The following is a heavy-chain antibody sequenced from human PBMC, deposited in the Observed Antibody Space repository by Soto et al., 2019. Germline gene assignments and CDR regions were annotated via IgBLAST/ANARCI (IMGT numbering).Heavy chain of an antibody. D-gene: IGHD6-13*01. V-gene: IGHV3-33*01. Sequence: QVQLVESGGGVVQPGRSLRLSCAASGFTFSSYGMHWVRQAPGKGLEWVAVIWYDGSNKYYADSVKGRFTISRDNSKNTLYLQMNSLRAEDTAVYYCARDLDSSSWYDYFDYWGHGTLVTVSS. CDR2: IWYDGSNK. CDR3: ARDLDSSSWYDYFDY. J-gene: IGHJ4*01. CDR1: GFTFSSYG.